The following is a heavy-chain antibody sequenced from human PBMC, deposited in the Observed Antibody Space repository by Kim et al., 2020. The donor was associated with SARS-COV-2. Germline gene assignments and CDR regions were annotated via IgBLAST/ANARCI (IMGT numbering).Heavy chain of an antibody. D-gene: IGHD3-10*01. J-gene: IGHJ5*02. CDR3: ARDTRSMVRGVLTSWFDP. Sequence: KSRVTISVDTSKNQFSLKLSSVTAADTAVYYCARDTRSMVRGVLTSWFDPWGQGTLVTISS. V-gene: IGHV4-31*02.